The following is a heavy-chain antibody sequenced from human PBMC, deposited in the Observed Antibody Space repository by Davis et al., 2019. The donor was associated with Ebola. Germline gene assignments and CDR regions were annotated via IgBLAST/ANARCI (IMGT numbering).Heavy chain of an antibody. V-gene: IGHV1-2*04. CDR1: GYTFTGYY. CDR3: VRGHPAGTTVTTGFYYYYGMDV. Sequence: ASVKVSCKASGYTFTGYYMHWVRQAPGQGLEWMGWINPNSGGTNYAQKFQGWVTMTRDTSISTAYMELSRLRSDDTAVYYCVRGHPAGTTVTTGFYYYYGMDVWGQGTTVTVSS. CDR2: INPNSGGT. D-gene: IGHD4-17*01. J-gene: IGHJ6*02.